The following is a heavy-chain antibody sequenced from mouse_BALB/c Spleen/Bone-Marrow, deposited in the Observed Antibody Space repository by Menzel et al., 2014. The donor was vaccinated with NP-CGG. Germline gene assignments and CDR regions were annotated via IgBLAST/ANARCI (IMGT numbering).Heavy chain of an antibody. CDR1: GYSFTTYW. CDR2: IHPSDSET. D-gene: IGHD2-1*01. Sequence: QVQLQQSGTEVVRPGASVKLSCKASGYSFTTYWMNWGKQRPGQGLEWIGMIHPSDSETRLNQRFKDKATLTVDKSSSTAYMQLNSPTSEDSAVYYCAREKVYYGISWFAYWGQGTLVTVSA. J-gene: IGHJ3*01. V-gene: IGHV1-74*01. CDR3: AREKVYYGISWFAY.